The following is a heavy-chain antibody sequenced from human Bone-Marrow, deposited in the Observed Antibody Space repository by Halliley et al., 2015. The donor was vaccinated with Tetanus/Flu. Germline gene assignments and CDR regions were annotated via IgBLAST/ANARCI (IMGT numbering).Heavy chain of an antibody. V-gene: IGHV4-59*01. CDR3: GRTRIAVTGYYFDY. J-gene: IGHJ4*02. Sequence: EGIGYIYCSGHPNYNPSLKTRVNISVDTSKNQFSLRLSSVTAADTAVYYCGRTRIAVTGYYFDYWGLGTLVTVSS. D-gene: IGHD6-19*01. CDR2: IYCSGHP.